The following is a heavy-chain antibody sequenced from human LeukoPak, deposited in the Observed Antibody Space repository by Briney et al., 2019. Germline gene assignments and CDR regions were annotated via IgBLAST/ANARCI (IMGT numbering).Heavy chain of an antibody. Sequence: SETLSLTCAVSGGSISSSNWWSWVRQPPGKGLEWIGEIYHSGSTNYNPSLKSRVTISVDKSKNQFSLKLSSVTAADTAVYYCARTITNYYDSSGYFDYWGQGTLVTVSS. J-gene: IGHJ4*02. V-gene: IGHV4-4*02. CDR1: GGSISSSNW. CDR2: IYHSGST. D-gene: IGHD3-22*01. CDR3: ARTITNYYDSSGYFDY.